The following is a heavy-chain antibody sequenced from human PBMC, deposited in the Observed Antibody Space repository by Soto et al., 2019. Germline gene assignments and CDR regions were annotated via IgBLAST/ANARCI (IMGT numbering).Heavy chain of an antibody. CDR3: ARGVPYRWVY. J-gene: IGHJ4*02. CDR1: GAYVNINYW. V-gene: IGHV4-4*02. Sequence: QVQLQESGPGLVKPSGTLSLTCAVSGAYVNINYWWSWVRQAPGKGLEWIGEVHHSGTTNYIQSLTSRLTMSVDTSGNQVSLQLTSVAAADTAVYYCARGVPYRWVYWGQGTLVTVSS. CDR2: VHHSGTT. D-gene: IGHD3-16*02.